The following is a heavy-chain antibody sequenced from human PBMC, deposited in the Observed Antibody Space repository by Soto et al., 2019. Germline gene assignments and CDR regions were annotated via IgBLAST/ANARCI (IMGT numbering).Heavy chain of an antibody. Sequence: AASVKVSCKASGYTFTGYYIHWVRQAPGQGLEWMGWNNPNSGDTNYAQKFQGRVTMTRDTSISTAYMELSRLRSDDTAVYYCARDYGSGSYYTGDLDYWGQGTLVTVSS. CDR2: NNPNSGDT. D-gene: IGHD3-10*01. CDR1: GYTFTGYY. CDR3: ARDYGSGSYYTGDLDY. V-gene: IGHV1-2*02. J-gene: IGHJ4*02.